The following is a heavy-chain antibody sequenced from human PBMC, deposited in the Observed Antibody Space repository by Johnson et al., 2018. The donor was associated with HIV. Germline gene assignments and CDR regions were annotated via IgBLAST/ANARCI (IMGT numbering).Heavy chain of an antibody. J-gene: IGHJ3*02. CDR1: GFTVSSNY. CDR2: IYSGGST. CDR3: AGGYGSGSYYNAFDI. D-gene: IGHD3-10*01. Sequence: VQLVESGGGLVQPGGSLRLSCAASGFTVSSNYMSWVRQAPGKGLEWVSVIYSGGSTYYADSVKGRFTISRDNSKNTLYLQMNSLRPEDTAVYYCAGGYGSGSYYNAFDIWGQGTMVTVSS. V-gene: IGHV3-66*01.